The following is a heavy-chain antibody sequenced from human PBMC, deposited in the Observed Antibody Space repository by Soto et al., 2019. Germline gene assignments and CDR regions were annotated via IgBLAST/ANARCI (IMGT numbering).Heavy chain of an antibody. J-gene: IGHJ4*02. CDR1: GGSISSGGYS. V-gene: IGHV4-30-2*01. CDR2: IYHSGST. Sequence: QLQLQESGSGLVKPSQTLSLTCAVSGGSISSGGYSWSWIRQPPGKGLEWIGYIYHSGSTYYNPFLQSRNPLSANSATNQYSLKMSSVTSADTAVYYCAAKGELPRYYRRQGTLVNVPT. CDR3: AAKGELPRYY. D-gene: IGHD1-26*01.